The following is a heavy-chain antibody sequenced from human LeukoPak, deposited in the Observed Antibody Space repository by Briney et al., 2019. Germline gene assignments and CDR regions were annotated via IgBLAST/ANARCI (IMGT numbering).Heavy chain of an antibody. V-gene: IGHV3-21*01. J-gene: IGHJ4*02. CDR2: ISSSSSYI. D-gene: IGHD3-16*02. Sequence: GGSLRLSCAASGFTFSSYSMNWVRQAPGKGLEWVSSISSSSSYIYYADSVKGRFTISRDNAKNSLYLQMNSLRAEDTAVYYCARGMITFGGVIAQIDYWGQGTLVTVSS. CDR3: ARGMITFGGVIAQIDY. CDR1: GFTFSSYS.